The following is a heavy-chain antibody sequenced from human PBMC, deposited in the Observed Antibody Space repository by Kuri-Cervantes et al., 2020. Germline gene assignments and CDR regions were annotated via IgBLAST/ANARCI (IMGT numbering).Heavy chain of an antibody. J-gene: IGHJ4*02. CDR3: ARGRHAHYDYVWGSYRF. Sequence: SETLSLTCAVFGETFSGYYWIWIRQPPGKGLEWIGEINHSGRTNYNPSLKSRVTISVDTSKNQFSLKLSSVTAADTAVYYCARGRHAHYDYVWGSYRFWGQGTLVTVSS. D-gene: IGHD3-16*02. V-gene: IGHV4-34*01. CDR2: INHSGRT. CDR1: GETFSGYY.